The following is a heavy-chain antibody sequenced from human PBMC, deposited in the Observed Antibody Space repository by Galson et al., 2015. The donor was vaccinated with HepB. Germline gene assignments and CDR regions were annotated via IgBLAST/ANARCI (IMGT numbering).Heavy chain of an antibody. V-gene: IGHV3-23*01. D-gene: IGHD3-22*01. CDR3: ARNFDDSGYHAPGVF. CDR2: MSSGGKT. Sequence: SLRLSCAASGFIFSINGMSWVRQAPGKGLESVSTMSSGGKTYYADSVKGRFTISRDNSKNTLYLQMDRLRAEDTATYYCARNFDDSGYHAPGVFWGQGTLVTVSS. J-gene: IGHJ4*02. CDR1: GFIFSING.